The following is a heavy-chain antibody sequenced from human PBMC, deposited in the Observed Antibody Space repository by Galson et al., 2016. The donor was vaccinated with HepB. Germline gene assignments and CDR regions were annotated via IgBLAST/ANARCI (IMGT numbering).Heavy chain of an antibody. Sequence: SLRLSCAVSGFTFSSQSMHWVRQAPGKGLEWVSYNSGSGGIIFYADSVKGRFTISRDNAKNSVYLEMNSLRAEETAVYYCARLHFDTFPSPGYWGQGTLVTVSS. CDR2: NSGSGGII. CDR1: GFTFSSQS. V-gene: IGHV3-48*04. D-gene: IGHD3-9*01. J-gene: IGHJ4*02. CDR3: ARLHFDTFPSPGY.